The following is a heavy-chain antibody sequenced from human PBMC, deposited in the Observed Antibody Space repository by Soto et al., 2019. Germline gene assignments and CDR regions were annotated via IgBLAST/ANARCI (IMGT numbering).Heavy chain of an antibody. CDR1: GGTFNSHT. D-gene: IGHD2-2*01. CDR3: AGEGVTRSMSLPWMGYHYYGLDV. CDR2: IMPMFGVT. V-gene: IGHV1-69*12. Sequence: QVQLVQSGAEVKKPGSSVKVSCRASGGTFNSHTISWVRQAPGQGLEWMGGIMPMFGVTNYARKFQGRLTMTANESTTTAYMELTSLTSDDTAVYYCAGEGVTRSMSLPWMGYHYYGLDVWGQGTTVIVSS. J-gene: IGHJ6*02.